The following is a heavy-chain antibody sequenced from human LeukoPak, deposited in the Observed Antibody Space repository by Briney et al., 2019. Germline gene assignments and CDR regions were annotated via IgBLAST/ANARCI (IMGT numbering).Heavy chain of an antibody. V-gene: IGHV3-30-3*01. CDR2: ISYDGSNK. J-gene: IGHJ3*02. D-gene: IGHD6-19*01. CDR1: GFTFSSYA. Sequence: GGSLTLSCAASGFTFSSYAMHWVRQAPSKGLEWVAVISYDGSNKYYADSVKGRFTISRDNSKNTLYLQMNSLRAEDTAVYYCARERSSGWDAAFDIWGQGIMV. CDR3: ARERSSGWDAAFDI.